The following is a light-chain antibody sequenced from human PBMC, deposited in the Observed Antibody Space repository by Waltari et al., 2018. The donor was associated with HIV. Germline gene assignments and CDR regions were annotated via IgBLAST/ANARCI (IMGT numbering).Light chain of an antibody. CDR3: STWDDRLNGPVV. CDR1: RSNIGSNS. Sequence: QSVLAQPPSASGTPGQRVTISCSGSRSNIGSNSVNWYQHFPGTAPKLLIYGVSLRPSGVPARFSRSKFGTSAALVITGLQSGDEADDYCSTWDDRLNGPVVFGGGTRLTVL. J-gene: IGLJ2*01. V-gene: IGLV1-44*01. CDR2: GVS.